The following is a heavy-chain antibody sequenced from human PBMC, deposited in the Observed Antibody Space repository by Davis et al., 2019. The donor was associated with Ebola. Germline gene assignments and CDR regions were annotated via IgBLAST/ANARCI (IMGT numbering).Heavy chain of an antibody. D-gene: IGHD2-8*01. Sequence: GESLKISCAASGFTFNSYWMHWVRQAPGKGLVWVSRLNSYGSSTSYADSVKGRFTISRDNAKNTLYLQVNSLRADDTAVYYCAEGGTNNFLGANWGQGTLVTVSS. J-gene: IGHJ4*02. CDR1: GFTFNSYW. V-gene: IGHV3-74*01. CDR2: LNSYGSST. CDR3: AEGGTNNFLGAN.